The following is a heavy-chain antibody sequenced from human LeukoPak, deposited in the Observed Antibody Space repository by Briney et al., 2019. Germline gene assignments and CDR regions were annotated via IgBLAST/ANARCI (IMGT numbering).Heavy chain of an antibody. CDR3: ARDLPRAHCSGGSCYLTRWFDP. Sequence: SETLSLTCTVSGGSISSSSYYWAWLRQPPGKGLEWIGNIYYSETTYYNASLKSRVTISVDTSKNQFSLKLSSVTAADTAVYYCARDLPRAHCSGGSCYLTRWFDPWGQGPLVTVSS. J-gene: IGHJ5*02. CDR1: GGSISSSSYY. V-gene: IGHV4-39*07. D-gene: IGHD2-15*01. CDR2: IYYSETT.